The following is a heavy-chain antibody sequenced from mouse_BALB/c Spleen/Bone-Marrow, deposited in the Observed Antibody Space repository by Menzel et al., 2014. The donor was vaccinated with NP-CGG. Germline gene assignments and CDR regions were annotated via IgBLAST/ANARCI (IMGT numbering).Heavy chain of an antibody. CDR3: ALNWDSAY. CDR1: GFTFSSYG. V-gene: IGHV5-6*01. CDR2: INNGGTYT. D-gene: IGHD4-1*02. Sequence: EVQLVESGGDLVKPGGSLKLSCAASGFTFSSYGMSWVRQTPDKRLEWVATINNGGTYTYYPDSVKGRFTISRDNAKNTLYLQMSSLKSEDTAMYYCALNWDSAYWGQGTLVTVSA. J-gene: IGHJ3*01.